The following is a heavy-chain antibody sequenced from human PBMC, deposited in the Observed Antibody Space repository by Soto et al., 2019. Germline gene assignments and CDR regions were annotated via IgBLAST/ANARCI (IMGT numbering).Heavy chain of an antibody. V-gene: IGHV4-39*01. CDR2: IYYSGST. CDR1: GGSISSSSYY. J-gene: IGHJ6*03. D-gene: IGHD3-10*01. Sequence: PSETLSLTCTVSGGSISSSSYYWGWIRQPPGKGLEWIGRIYYSGSTYYNPSLKSRVTISLDTSKNQFSLKPSSVTAADTAVYYCARPYYGSGSYDYYMDVWGKGTTVTVSS. CDR3: ARPYYGSGSYDYYMDV.